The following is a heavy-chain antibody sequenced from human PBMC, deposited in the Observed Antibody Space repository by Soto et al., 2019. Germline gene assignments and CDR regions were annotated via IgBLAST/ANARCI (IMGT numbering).Heavy chain of an antibody. D-gene: IGHD3-10*01. J-gene: IGHJ6*03. V-gene: IGHV3-11*01. CDR3: ARDPEGPMVRGVDDYYYYYMDV. CDR2: ISSSGSTI. CDR1: GFTFSDYY. Sequence: GGSLRLSCAASGFTFSDYYMSWIRQAPGKGLEWVSYISSSGSTIYYADSVKGRFTISRDNAKNSLYLQMNSLRAEDTAVYYCARDPEGPMVRGVDDYYYYYMDVWGKGTTVTVSS.